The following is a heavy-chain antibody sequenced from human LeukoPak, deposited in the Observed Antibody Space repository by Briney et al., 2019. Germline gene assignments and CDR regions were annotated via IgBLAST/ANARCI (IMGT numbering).Heavy chain of an antibody. CDR3: ARGRDPY. Sequence: TSETLSLTCAVYGGSFSGYYWTWVRQPPGRGLEWIGEINHSGSTNYNPSLKSRVTISVDTSKSQFSLKLNSVTAADTAMYCCARGRDPYWGQGTLVTVSS. CDR2: INHSGST. CDR1: GGSFSGYY. V-gene: IGHV4-34*01. J-gene: IGHJ4*02. D-gene: IGHD5-24*01.